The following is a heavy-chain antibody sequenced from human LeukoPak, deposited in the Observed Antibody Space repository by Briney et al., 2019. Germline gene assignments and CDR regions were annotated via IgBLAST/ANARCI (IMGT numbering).Heavy chain of an antibody. Sequence: PSETLSLTCTVSGGSISSYYWSWFRQPPGKGLEWIGYIYYSGSTNYNPSLKSRVTFSVDTSKNQFSLKLSSVTDADTAVYYCARDPNSALWGQGTLVTVSS. CDR1: GGSISSYY. V-gene: IGHV4-59*01. CDR2: IYYSGST. D-gene: IGHD4-23*01. J-gene: IGHJ4*02. CDR3: ARDPNSAL.